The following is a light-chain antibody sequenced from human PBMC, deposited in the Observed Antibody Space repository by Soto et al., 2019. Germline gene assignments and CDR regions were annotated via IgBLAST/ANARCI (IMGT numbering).Light chain of an antibody. CDR1: QSISTY. J-gene: IGKJ1*01. V-gene: IGKV1-39*01. CDR2: AAS. Sequence: DIQMTQSPSSLSASVGDRVTITCRASQSISTYLSWYQQKPGKAPSLLIYAASTLQSGVPSRFSGSGSGTDFTLTISSPQPEDFATYYCQQSYTVPTWTFGQGTNVEIK. CDR3: QQSYTVPTWT.